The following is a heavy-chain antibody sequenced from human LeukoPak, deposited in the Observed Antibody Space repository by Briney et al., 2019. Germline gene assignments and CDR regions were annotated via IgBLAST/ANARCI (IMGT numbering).Heavy chain of an antibody. V-gene: IGHV1-8*01. CDR3: ARDVLSYYDILTGPVTEDY. J-gene: IGHJ4*02. CDR2: MNPNSGNT. Sequence: ASVKVSCKASGYTFTSYDINWVRQATGQGLEWMGWMNPNSGNTGYAQKFQGRVTTTRNTSISTAYMELGSLRSEDTAVCYCARDVLSYYDILTGPVTEDYWGQGTLVTVSS. D-gene: IGHD3-9*01. CDR1: GYTFTSYD.